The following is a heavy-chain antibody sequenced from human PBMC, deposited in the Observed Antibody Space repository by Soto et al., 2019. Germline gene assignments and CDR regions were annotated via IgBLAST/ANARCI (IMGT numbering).Heavy chain of an antibody. CDR1: GFSLSTSGVG. CDR2: IYWDDDK. J-gene: IGHJ6*02. V-gene: IGHV2-5*02. D-gene: IGHD2-15*01. Sequence: QITLKESGPTLVKPTQTLTLTCSFSGFSLSTSGVGVGWIRQPPGKALEWLALIYWDDDKRYSPSLKSRLTITKDTPQNQVLLTMTNMDPVDTATYYCAHSPVELLGGLYYYPGFDVWGQGTTVTVSS. CDR3: AHSPVELLGGLYYYPGFDV.